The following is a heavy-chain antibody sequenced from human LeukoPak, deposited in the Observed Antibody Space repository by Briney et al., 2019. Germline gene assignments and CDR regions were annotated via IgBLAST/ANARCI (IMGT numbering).Heavy chain of an antibody. CDR3: ANHLEYCSTGSCSYFDY. D-gene: IGHD2-15*01. Sequence: GGSLRLSCAASGFTFSSYAMSWVRQASGKGLEWVSAISASGDGTFYADSVKGRFTISRDNSKNMLYLQMNSLRADDTAVYYCANHLEYCSTGSCSYFDYWGQGTLVTVSS. CDR2: ISASGDGT. CDR1: GFTFSSYA. V-gene: IGHV3-23*01. J-gene: IGHJ4*02.